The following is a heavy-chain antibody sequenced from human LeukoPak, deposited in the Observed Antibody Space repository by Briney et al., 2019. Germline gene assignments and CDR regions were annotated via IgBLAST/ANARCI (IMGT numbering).Heavy chain of an antibody. Sequence: PSETLSLTCTVSGGSISSYYWSWIRQPPGKGLEWIGYIYYSGSTNYNPSLKRRVTISVDTSKNQFSLKLSSVTAADTAVYYCARVRTTVTTWYAFDIWGQGTMVTVSS. CDR1: GGSISSYY. CDR3: ARVRTTVTTWYAFDI. V-gene: IGHV4-59*01. D-gene: IGHD4-17*01. CDR2: IYYSGST. J-gene: IGHJ3*02.